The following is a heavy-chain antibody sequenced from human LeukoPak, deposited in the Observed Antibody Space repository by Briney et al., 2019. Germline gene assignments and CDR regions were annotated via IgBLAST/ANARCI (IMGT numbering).Heavy chain of an antibody. CDR3: ARDADWGYDAFDI. J-gene: IGHJ3*02. V-gene: IGHV6-1*01. CDR1: GDRVSVNRDV. D-gene: IGHD3/OR15-3a*01. Sequence: SQTLSLTCGISGDRVSVNRDVWNWIRQSPSRGLEWLGRTYYKSKWHIDYAVSVKSRITISPDTSKNQFSLQLNSVTPEDTAVYYCARDADWGYDAFDIWGQGTMVTVSS. CDR2: TYYKSKWHI.